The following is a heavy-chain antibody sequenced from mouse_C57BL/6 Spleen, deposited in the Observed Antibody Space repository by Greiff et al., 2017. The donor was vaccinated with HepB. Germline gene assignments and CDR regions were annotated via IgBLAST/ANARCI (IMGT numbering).Heavy chain of an antibody. J-gene: IGHJ1*03. CDR2: ISYSGST. CDR3: ARGDHGGYFDV. V-gene: IGHV3-1*01. CDR1: GYSITSGYD. Sequence: EVQLQESGPGMVKPSQSLSLTCTVTGYSITSGYDWHWIRHFPGNKLEWMGYISYSGSTNYNPSLKSRISITHDTSKNHFFLKLNSVTTEDTATYDCARGDHGGYFDVWGTGTTVTVSS.